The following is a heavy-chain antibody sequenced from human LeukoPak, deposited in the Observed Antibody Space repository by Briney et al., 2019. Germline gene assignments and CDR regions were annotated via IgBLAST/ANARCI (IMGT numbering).Heavy chain of an antibody. CDR1: GFTVSSNY. V-gene: IGHV3-53*01. J-gene: IGHJ6*03. Sequence: GGSLRLSCAASGFTVSSNYMSWVRQAPGKGLEWVSVIYSGGRTYYADSVKGRFTISRDNSKNTLYLQMNSLRAEDTAVYYCARVGLPWYYYYMDVWGKGTTVTISS. D-gene: IGHD4-23*01. CDR2: IYSGGRT. CDR3: ARVGLPWYYYYMDV.